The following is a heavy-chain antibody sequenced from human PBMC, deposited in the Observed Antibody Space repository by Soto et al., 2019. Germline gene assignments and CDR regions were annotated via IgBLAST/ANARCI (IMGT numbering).Heavy chain of an antibody. CDR3: ARLRYFDWFRIYYFDY. V-gene: IGHV4-30-4*01. CDR2: IYYSGST. D-gene: IGHD3-9*01. CDR1: GGSISSGDYY. J-gene: IGHJ4*02. Sequence: ASETLSLTCTVSGGSISSGDYYWSWIRQPPGKGLEWIGYIYYSGSTYYNPSLKSRVTISVDTSKNQFSLKLSSVTAADTAVYYCARLRYFDWFRIYYFDYWGQGTLVTVSS.